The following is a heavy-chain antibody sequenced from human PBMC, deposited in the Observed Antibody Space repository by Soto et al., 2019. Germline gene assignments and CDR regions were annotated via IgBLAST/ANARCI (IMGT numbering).Heavy chain of an antibody. V-gene: IGHV1-69*13. D-gene: IGHD3-3*01. Sequence: ASVKVSCKASGGTFSSYAISWVRQAPGQGLEWMGGIIPIFGTANYAQKFQGRVTITADESTSTAYMELSSLRSEDTVVYYCAGGFSGPDFWSGYYGFDYWGQGTLVTVSS. CDR2: IIPIFGTA. CDR1: GGTFSSYA. J-gene: IGHJ4*02. CDR3: AGGFSGPDFWSGYYGFDY.